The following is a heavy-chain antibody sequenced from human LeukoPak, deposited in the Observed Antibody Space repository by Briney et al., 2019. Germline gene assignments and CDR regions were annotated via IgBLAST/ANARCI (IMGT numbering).Heavy chain of an antibody. Sequence: SETLSLTCTVSGGPICSYFWSWIRQPPGKGRVWIGYVYYSGSTNYNPSLKSRVTISVDTPKKQFSLKLSSATAADTAVYYCARVLDLSKRGLDAFDIWGQGTMVTVSS. V-gene: IGHV4-59*01. CDR3: ARVLDLSKRGLDAFDI. CDR1: GGPICSYF. CDR2: VYYSGST. D-gene: IGHD3-16*01. J-gene: IGHJ3*02.